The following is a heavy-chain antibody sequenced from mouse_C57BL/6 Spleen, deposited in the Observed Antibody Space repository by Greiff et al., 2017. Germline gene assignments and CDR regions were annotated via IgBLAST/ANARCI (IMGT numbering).Heavy chain of an antibody. CDR1: GYAFSSYW. D-gene: IGHD2-10*01. CDR3: ARGSNPTVHGYFDD. Sequence: VQLQQSGAELVKPGASVKISCKASGYAFSSYWMNWVKQRPGKGLEWIGQIYPGDGDTNYNGKFKGKATLTADKSSSTAYMQLSSLTSEDSAVYDWARGSNPTVHGYFDDWGKGTTVTVSA. CDR2: IYPGDGDT. J-gene: IGHJ1*03. V-gene: IGHV1-80*01.